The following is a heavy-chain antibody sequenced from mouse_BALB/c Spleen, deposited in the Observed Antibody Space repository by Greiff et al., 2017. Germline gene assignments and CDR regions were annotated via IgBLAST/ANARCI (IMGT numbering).Heavy chain of an antibody. J-gene: IGHJ2*01. CDR2: ISSGSSTI. V-gene: IGHV5-17*02. CDR3: ASSSLYYGSSGGAYFDD. D-gene: IGHD1-1*01. Sequence: VESGGGLVQPGGSRKLSCAASGFTFSSFGMHWVRQAPEKGLEWVAYISSGSSTIYYADTVKGRFTISRDNPKNTLFLQMTSLRSEDTAMYYCASSSLYYGSSGGAYFDDWGQGTTLTVSS. CDR1: GFTFSSFG.